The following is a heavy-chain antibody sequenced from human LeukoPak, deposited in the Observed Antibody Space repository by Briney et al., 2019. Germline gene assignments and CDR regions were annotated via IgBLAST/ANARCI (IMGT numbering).Heavy chain of an antibody. J-gene: IGHJ4*02. CDR3: ARTVPYNGGGIATFVF. D-gene: IGHD2-8*01. Sequence: SETLSLTCTVSGDSSSGHSYFWGWVRQPPGKGLEWIGNIHHIGSTYYNPSLKSRVAISVDTSTKQFSLKVNSVTAADTAVYYCARTVPYNGGGIATFVFGGQGILVTVSS. CDR1: GDSSSGHSYF. CDR2: IHHIGST. V-gene: IGHV4-39*01.